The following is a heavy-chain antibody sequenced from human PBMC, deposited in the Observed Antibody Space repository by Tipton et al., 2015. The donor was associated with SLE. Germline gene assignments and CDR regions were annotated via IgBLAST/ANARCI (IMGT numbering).Heavy chain of an antibody. D-gene: IGHD3-16*01. CDR2: LYASGNT. J-gene: IGHJ4*02. CDR1: GGSISGHY. CDR3: ARYSVSAALNQ. Sequence: GLVKPSETLSLICTVSGGSISGHYWSWVRQPAGKGLEWIGRLYASGNTNYNPSLKSRATLSVDTSKNQFSLRLKSVTAADTAVYYCARYSVSAALNQWGPGTLVTVSS. V-gene: IGHV4-4*07.